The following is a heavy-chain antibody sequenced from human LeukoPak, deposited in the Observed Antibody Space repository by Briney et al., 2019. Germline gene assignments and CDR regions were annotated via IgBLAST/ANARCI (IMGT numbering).Heavy chain of an antibody. CDR2: IIPIFGTA. V-gene: IGHV1-69*13. Sequence: SVKVSCKASGGTFSSYAISWVRQAPGQGLEWMGGIIPIFGTANYAQKFQGRVTITADESTSTAYMELSSLRSEDTAVYYCAREEAVAGTFGWFDPWGQGTLVTVSS. D-gene: IGHD6-19*01. CDR3: AREEAVAGTFGWFDP. J-gene: IGHJ5*02. CDR1: GGTFSSYA.